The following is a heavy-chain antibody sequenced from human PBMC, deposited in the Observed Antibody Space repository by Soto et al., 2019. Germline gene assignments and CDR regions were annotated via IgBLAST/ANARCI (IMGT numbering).Heavy chain of an antibody. J-gene: IGHJ5*02. D-gene: IGHD2-21*02. CDR3: AREIVTAGGNNYFDP. Sequence: PSETLSLTCGVSGGSVASSHWWSCVRQSPGRGLEWIGNVYHTGDTNFNPSLQSRVTLSVDKSNNQFSLRLAAVAAADTAVYFCAREIVTAGGNNYFDPWGPGTLVTVSS. CDR2: VYHTGDT. CDR1: GGSVASSHW. V-gene: IGHV4-4*02.